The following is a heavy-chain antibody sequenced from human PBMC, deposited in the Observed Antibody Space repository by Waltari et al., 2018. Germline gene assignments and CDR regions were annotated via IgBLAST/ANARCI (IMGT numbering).Heavy chain of an antibody. D-gene: IGHD4-17*01. CDR2: IFYSGIT. J-gene: IGHJ4*02. Sequence: QVQLQESGPGLVKPSETLSLTCTVSGGSINSYYWSWIREPPGKGLEWIAHIFYSGITSYNPSPTSRVTISVDTSKNPFSLWLNSVTAADTAVYYCARHASMGDYPIDCWGRGTLVTVSS. V-gene: IGHV4-59*08. CDR3: ARHASMGDYPIDC. CDR1: GGSINSYY.